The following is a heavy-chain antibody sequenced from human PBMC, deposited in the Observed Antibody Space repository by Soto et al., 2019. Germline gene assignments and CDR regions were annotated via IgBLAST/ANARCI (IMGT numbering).Heavy chain of an antibody. CDR3: ARDIAAAGLNWFDP. D-gene: IGHD6-13*01. CDR1: GFSLSTSGMC. CDR2: IFSNDEK. V-gene: IGHV2-26*01. Sequence: SGPTLVNPTQTLTLTCTFSGFSLSTSGMCVSWIRQPPGKALEWLAHIFSNDEKSYSTSLKSRLTISKDTSKSQVVLTMTNMDPVDTATYYCARDIAAAGLNWFDPWGQGTLVTVSS. J-gene: IGHJ5*02.